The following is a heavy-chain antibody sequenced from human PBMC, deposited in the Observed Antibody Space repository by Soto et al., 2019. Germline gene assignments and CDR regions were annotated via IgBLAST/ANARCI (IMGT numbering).Heavy chain of an antibody. Sequence: SVKVSCKASGYTFTGYYMHWVRQAPGQGLEWMGWINPNSGGTNYAQKFQGRVTMTRDTSISTACMELSRLRSDDTAVYYCARVYCTNGVCFDYWGQGTLVTVSS. CDR2: INPNSGGT. CDR1: GYTFTGYY. V-gene: IGHV1-2*02. CDR3: ARVYCTNGVCFDY. D-gene: IGHD2-8*01. J-gene: IGHJ4*02.